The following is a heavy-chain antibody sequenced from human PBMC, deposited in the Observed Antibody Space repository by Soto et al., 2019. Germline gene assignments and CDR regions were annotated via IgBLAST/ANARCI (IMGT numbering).Heavy chain of an antibody. D-gene: IGHD2-8*01. CDR3: AKDIKEKGTNVIYDS. Sequence: EVQLLESGGSLVQPVGSLRLSCAASGFSFSTYAMGWVRQAPGKGLAWVSAISGSGSATYYADPVKGRFTISRDNSKDTLYPQMNSLRAGDTAVYYCAKDIKEKGTNVIYDSWGQGSLVTASS. CDR1: GFSFSTYA. J-gene: IGHJ4*02. CDR2: ISGSGSAT. V-gene: IGHV3-23*01.